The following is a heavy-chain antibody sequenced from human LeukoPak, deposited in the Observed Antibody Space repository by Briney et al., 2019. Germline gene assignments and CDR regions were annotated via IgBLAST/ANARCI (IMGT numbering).Heavy chain of an antibody. D-gene: IGHD3-22*01. CDR3: ARVVTMITTNPLVYYYYGMDV. V-gene: IGHV1-18*01. CDR1: GYTFTSYG. Sequence: ASVKVSCKASGYTFTSYGISWVRQAPGQGLEWMGWISAYNGNTNYAQKLQGRVTMTTDTSTSTAYMELRSLRSDDTAVYYCARVVTMITTNPLVYYYYGMDVWGQGTTVTVSS. J-gene: IGHJ6*02. CDR2: ISAYNGNT.